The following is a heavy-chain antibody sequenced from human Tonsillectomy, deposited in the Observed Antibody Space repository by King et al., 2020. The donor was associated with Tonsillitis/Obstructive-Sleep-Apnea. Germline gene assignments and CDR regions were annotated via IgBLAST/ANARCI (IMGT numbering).Heavy chain of an antibody. Sequence: TLKESDPTLVKPTQTLTLTCTFSGFSLSTGGVGVGWIRQPPEKALEWLALIYWDDDKGYSPSLKSRLTITKDTSKNQVVLTMINMDPVDTATYYCARGSYDSDAFDIWGQGTMVTVSS. CDR2: IYWDDDK. J-gene: IGHJ3*02. V-gene: IGHV2-5*02. CDR3: ARGSYDSDAFDI. D-gene: IGHD3-10*01. CDR1: GFSLSTGGVG.